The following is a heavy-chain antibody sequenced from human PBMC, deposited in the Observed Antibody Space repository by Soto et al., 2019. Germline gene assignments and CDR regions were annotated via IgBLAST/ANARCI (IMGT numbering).Heavy chain of an antibody. V-gene: IGHV1-69*06. D-gene: IGHD2-2*01. J-gene: IGHJ6*02. Sequence: VKVSCKASGGTFSSYAISWVRQAPGQGLEWMGGIIPIFGTANYAQKFQGRVTITADKSTSTAYMELSSLRSEDTAVYYCASGLCSSTSCYYYYYGMDVWGQGTTVTVSS. CDR1: GGTFSSYA. CDR3: ASGLCSSTSCYYYYYGMDV. CDR2: IIPIFGTA.